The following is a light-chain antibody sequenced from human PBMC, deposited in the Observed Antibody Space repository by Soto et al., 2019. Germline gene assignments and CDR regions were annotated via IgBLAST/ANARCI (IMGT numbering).Light chain of an antibody. V-gene: IGLV2-8*01. CDR1: SSDVGSYNY. J-gene: IGLJ2*01. Sequence: QSALTQPPSASGSPGQSVTISCAGTSSDVGSYNYVSWYQQHPGKAPKLIIYEVTKRPSGVPDRFSGSKSGNTASLTVSGLQSDDEADYYCSSYAGSYSLFGGGTKLTVL. CDR2: EVT. CDR3: SSYAGSYSL.